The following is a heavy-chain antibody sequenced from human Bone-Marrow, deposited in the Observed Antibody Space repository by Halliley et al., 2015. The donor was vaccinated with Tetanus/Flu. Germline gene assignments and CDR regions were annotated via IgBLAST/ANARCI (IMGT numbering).Heavy chain of an antibody. Sequence: GLVKPSETLFVTCTVSGGSISGYYWTWIRQPRGKGLEWIGNIHYSGSTKYNPSLTSRVTISVDTAKNQVSLKVRSVTAAVTAVYYCARLIGTSCSSPGCLSGMDVGGQGATVTISS. CDR3: ARLIGTSCSSPGCLSGMDV. V-gene: IGHV4-59*12. CDR2: IHYSGST. J-gene: IGHJ6*02. CDR1: GGSISGYY. D-gene: IGHD2-2*01.